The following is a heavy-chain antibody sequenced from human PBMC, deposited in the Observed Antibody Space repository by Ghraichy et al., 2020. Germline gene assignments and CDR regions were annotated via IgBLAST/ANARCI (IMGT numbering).Heavy chain of an antibody. Sequence: LSLTCAASGFTFKSYAMHWVRQAPGKGLEWVAVLTFDGNDKFYADSVKGRFTISGDNSKNTLSLQMNSLRGEDTAVYYCAREPPPSMVRGENYGMDVWGQGTTVTVSS. V-gene: IGHV3-30-3*01. CDR2: LTFDGNDK. J-gene: IGHJ6*02. CDR1: GFTFKSYA. D-gene: IGHD3-10*01. CDR3: AREPPPSMVRGENYGMDV.